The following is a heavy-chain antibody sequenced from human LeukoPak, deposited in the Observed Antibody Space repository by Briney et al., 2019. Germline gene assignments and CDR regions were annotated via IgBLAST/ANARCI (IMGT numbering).Heavy chain of an antibody. J-gene: IGHJ3*02. CDR3: ARGRGNWNSRAFDI. V-gene: IGHV3-74*01. Sequence: GGSLRLSCAASGFTFSSYWMHWVRQAPGKGLVWVSRTNTDGSSTSYADSVKGRFTISRDNAKNTLYLQMNSLRAEDTAVYYCARGRGNWNSRAFDIWGQGTMVTVSS. D-gene: IGHD1-7*01. CDR2: TNTDGSST. CDR1: GFTFSSYW.